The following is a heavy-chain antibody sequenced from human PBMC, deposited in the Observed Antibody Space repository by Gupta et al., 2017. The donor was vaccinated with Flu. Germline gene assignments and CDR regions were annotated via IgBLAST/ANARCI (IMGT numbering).Heavy chain of an antibody. Sequence: VRRASGKGLEWVGRIRSKSNSYATAYAASVKGRFTISRDDSKNTAYLQMNSLKTEDTAVYYCTRHVTAAGNIDYYYYYMDVWGKGTTVTVSS. V-gene: IGHV3-73*01. CDR3: TRHVTAAGNIDYYYYYMDV. D-gene: IGHD6-13*01. CDR2: IRSKSNSYAT. J-gene: IGHJ6*03.